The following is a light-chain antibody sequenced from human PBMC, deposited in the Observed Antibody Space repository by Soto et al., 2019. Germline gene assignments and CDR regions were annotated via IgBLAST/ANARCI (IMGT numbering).Light chain of an antibody. CDR1: SSDVGTYNL. CDR2: DVT. Sequence: QSVLTQPASVSGSPGQSITISCTGTSSDVGTYNLVSWYQRHPGKAPKLMIYDVTKRPSGVSNRFSGSKSGNTASLTISGLQAEDEGDYYCCSYAGSSTPGVFGGGTKLTVL. CDR3: CSYAGSSTPGV. V-gene: IGLV2-23*02. J-gene: IGLJ3*02.